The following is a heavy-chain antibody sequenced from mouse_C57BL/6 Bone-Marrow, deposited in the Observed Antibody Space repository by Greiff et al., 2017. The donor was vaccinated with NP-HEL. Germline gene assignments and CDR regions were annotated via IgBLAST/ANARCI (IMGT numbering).Heavy chain of an antibody. CDR1: GYTFTSYG. D-gene: IGHD2-3*01. CDR3: ERDALYDGPSDY. CDR2: IYPRCGYT. V-gene: IGHV1-81*01. J-gene: IGHJ2*01. Sequence: QVQLQHSGAELARPGASVKLSCKASGYTFTSYGISWVKPRTGQGLEWIGEIYPRCGYTYYNEKFKGKATLTADKSSSTAYMELRSLTSEDSAVYFCERDALYDGPSDYWGQGTTLTVSS.